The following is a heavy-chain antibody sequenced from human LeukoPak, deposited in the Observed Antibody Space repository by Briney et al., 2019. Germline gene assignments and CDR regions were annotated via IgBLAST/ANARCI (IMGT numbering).Heavy chain of an antibody. J-gene: IGHJ4*02. CDR2: INHSGST. CDR1: GESFSGNY. D-gene: IGHD6-13*01. Sequence: SETLSLTCAVYGESFSGNYWSWIRQPPGKGLEWIGEINHSGSTNYNPSLKSRVTISVDTSKNQFSLKLSSVTAADTAVYYCARGSVRGAAAGPDLDYWGQGTLVTVSS. V-gene: IGHV4-34*01. CDR3: ARGSVRGAAAGPDLDY.